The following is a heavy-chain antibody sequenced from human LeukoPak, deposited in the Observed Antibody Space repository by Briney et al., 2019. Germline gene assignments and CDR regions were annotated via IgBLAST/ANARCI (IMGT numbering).Heavy chain of an antibody. CDR3: GRGGSYYNEAFDI. D-gene: IGHD1-26*01. V-gene: IGHV3-48*01. J-gene: IGHJ3*02. Sequence: GGSLRLSCAASGFTLSRYSTNWVRQAPGKGLEWVSYISSSSSTKYYADSVKGRFTISRDNAKKSLYLQMNSLRAEDTAVYYCGRGGSYYNEAFDIWGQGTMVIVSS. CDR1: GFTLSRYS. CDR2: ISSSSSTK.